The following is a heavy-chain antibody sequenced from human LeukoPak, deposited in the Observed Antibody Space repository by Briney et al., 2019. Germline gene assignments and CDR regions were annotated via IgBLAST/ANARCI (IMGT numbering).Heavy chain of an antibody. J-gene: IGHJ6*02. CDR1: GGSFSGYY. CDR3: ARGVAILQTTVTSYYYYYGMDV. CDR2: INHSGST. D-gene: IGHD4-17*01. Sequence: SETLCLTCAVYGGSFSGYYWSWSRQRPGKGLEWIGEINHSGSTNYNPSLKSRVTISVDTSKNQFSLKLSSVTAADTAVYYCARGVAILQTTVTSYYYYYGMDVWGQGTTVTVSS. V-gene: IGHV4-34*01.